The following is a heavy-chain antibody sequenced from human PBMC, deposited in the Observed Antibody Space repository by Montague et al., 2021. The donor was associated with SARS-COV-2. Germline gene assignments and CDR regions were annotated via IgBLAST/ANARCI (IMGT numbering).Heavy chain of an antibody. CDR1: GSSISSGSYY. D-gene: IGHD6-19*01. CDR2: IYTSGTT. J-gene: IGHJ4*02. Sequence: TLSLTCTVSGSSISSGSYYWSWIRQPAGKGLEWIGRIYTSGTTDYSFSLKSRVTIPVDTSKNQFSLKLSSVTAADTAVYYCARDIAVAGLFDYWGQGTLVTVSS. CDR3: ARDIAVAGLFDY. V-gene: IGHV4-61*02.